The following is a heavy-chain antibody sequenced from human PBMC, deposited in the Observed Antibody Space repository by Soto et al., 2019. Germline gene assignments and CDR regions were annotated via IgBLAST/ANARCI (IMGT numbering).Heavy chain of an antibody. CDR2: IIPIFGTA. CDR3: ASRVSVGAEDGTDV. Sequence: QVQLVQSGAEVKKPGSSVKVSCKASGGTFSSYGISWVRQAPGQGLEWMGGIIPIFGTANYAQKFQGRVRITADESTSKAYMERSSLRSEVTDVYYWASRVSVGAEDGTDVWGQGTTVTVSS. D-gene: IGHD1-26*01. CDR1: GGTFSSYG. J-gene: IGHJ6*02. V-gene: IGHV1-69*01.